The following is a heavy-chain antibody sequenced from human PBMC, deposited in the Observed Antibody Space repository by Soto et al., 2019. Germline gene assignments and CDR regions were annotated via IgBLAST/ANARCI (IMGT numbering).Heavy chain of an antibody. J-gene: IGHJ5*02. D-gene: IGHD3-9*01. Sequence: EVQLVESGGGLVQPGGSLRLSCAASGFTFSSYWMHWVRQAPGKGLVWVSRINSDGSSTSHADSVKGRFTISRDNAKNTLYLQMNSLRAEDTAVYYCARDSTTSVLRYFDWLLGWFDPWGQGTLVTVSS. CDR3: ARDSTTSVLRYFDWLLGWFDP. CDR2: INSDGSST. CDR1: GFTFSSYW. V-gene: IGHV3-74*01.